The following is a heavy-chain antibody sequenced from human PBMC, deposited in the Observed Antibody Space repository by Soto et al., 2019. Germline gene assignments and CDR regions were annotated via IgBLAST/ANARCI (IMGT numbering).Heavy chain of an antibody. D-gene: IGHD3-10*01. J-gene: IGHJ5*02. CDR1: GGSISGFS. CDR2: ISYIGST. CDR3: AILVLLGERQNWFVP. Sequence: SETLSLTCTVSGGSISGFSWSWTRQPPGKALEWIGHISYIGSTNYNPSLKSRVTMSVDTSKNQFSLNLSSVTAADTAVYYCAILVLLGERQNWFVP. V-gene: IGHV4-59*01.